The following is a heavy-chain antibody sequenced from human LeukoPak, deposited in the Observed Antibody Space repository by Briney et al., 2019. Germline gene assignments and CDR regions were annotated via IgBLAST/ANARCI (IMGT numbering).Heavy chain of an antibody. Sequence: GGSLRLSCSASGFTFSTYSMNWLRHAPGKGLEWVSSISNSRRYIYYADSVKGRFTISRDNAKNSLYLQMNSLRAEDTAVYYCARAPAHYYDSSDHYYVGESYFDYWGQGTLVTVSS. V-gene: IGHV3-21*01. CDR1: GFTFSTYS. CDR3: ARAPAHYYDSSDHYYVGESYFDY. D-gene: IGHD3-22*01. J-gene: IGHJ4*02. CDR2: ISNSRRYI.